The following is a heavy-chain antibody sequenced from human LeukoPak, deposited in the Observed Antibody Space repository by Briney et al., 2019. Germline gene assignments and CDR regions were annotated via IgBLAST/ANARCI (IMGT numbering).Heavy chain of an antibody. CDR3: ARAPHFFDTSGSRYYFDY. CDR1: GGSISSYY. CDR2: IYTSGST. V-gene: IGHV4-4*07. J-gene: IGHJ4*02. D-gene: IGHD3-22*01. Sequence: SSETLSLTCTVSGGSISSYYWSWIRQPAGKGLEWIGRIYTSGSTSYNPSLKSRVTMSVNTSKNQFSLKLSSVTAADTAVYFCARAPHFFDTSGSRYYFDYWGQGALVTVSS.